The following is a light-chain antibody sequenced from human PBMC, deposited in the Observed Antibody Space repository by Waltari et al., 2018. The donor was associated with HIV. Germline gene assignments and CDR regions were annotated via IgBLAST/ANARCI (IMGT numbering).Light chain of an antibody. CDR3: ASWDFSLSAVL. CDR2: DNK. Sequence: QSVLTQPPSVSAPPGQKVTISCSGSSSNLGNYNVSWYQKLPGTAPRLLINDNKMRPSGIPDRCSGSKSCTSASLGIAGLQTGDEADYYCASWDFSLSAVLFGGGTKLTVL. J-gene: IGLJ2*01. CDR1: SSNLGNYN. V-gene: IGLV1-51*01.